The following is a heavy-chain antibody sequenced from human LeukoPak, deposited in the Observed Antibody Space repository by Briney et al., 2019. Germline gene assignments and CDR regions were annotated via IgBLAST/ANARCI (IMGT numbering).Heavy chain of an antibody. Sequence: PSQTLSLTCTVSGGSIRSGNYYWSWIRQPAVKGLEWIGRINTRGSTNYNPSLKSRVTISVDMSKNQFSLKLSSVTAADTALYYCARTTLIPPNVGSYYYYYYMDVWGKGTTVTISS. CDR1: GGSIRSGNYY. J-gene: IGHJ6*03. CDR3: ARTTLIPPNVGSYYYYYYMDV. V-gene: IGHV4-61*02. CDR2: INTRGST. D-gene: IGHD2/OR15-2a*01.